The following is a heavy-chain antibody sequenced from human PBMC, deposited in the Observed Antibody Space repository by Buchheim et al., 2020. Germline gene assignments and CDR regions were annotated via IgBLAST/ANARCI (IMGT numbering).Heavy chain of an antibody. CDR1: GYTFTGYY. V-gene: IGHV1-2*04. D-gene: IGHD5-18*01. CDR2: INPNSGGT. J-gene: IGHJ6*02. Sequence: QVQLVQSGAEVKKPGASVKVSCKASGYTFTGYYMHWVRQAPGQGLEWMGWINPNSGGTNYAQKFQGWVTMTKDTSISTAYMELSRLRSDDTAVYYCARGIVGYSYGYAYYYYGMDVWGQGTT. CDR3: ARGIVGYSYGYAYYYYGMDV.